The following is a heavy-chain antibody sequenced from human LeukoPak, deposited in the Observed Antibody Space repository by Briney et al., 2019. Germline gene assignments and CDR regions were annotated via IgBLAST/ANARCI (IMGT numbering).Heavy chain of an antibody. CDR1: GFTDSRYY. V-gene: IGHV3-53*01. Sequence: GGSLRLSCAASGFTDSRYYMSGARHAPGKGLECVTDFYSGGSTYHAESGKGRFTIPRNNSKNTLYLQMNSPRAEDTAVYYCWAGWQQYWPASYYFDYWGQGTLVTVSS. D-gene: IGHD5-24*01. J-gene: IGHJ4*02. CDR3: WAGWQQYWPASYYFDY. CDR2: FYSGGST.